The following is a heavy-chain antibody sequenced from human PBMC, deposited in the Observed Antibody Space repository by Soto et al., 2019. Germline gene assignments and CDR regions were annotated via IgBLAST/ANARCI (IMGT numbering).Heavy chain of an antibody. CDR2: IKQDGSEK. V-gene: IGHV3-7*01. D-gene: IGHD2-2*01. CDR1: GFTFSSYW. CDR3: ARTGPRDDIVVVPVYYYYYMDV. Sequence: GGSLRLSCAASGFTFSSYWMSWVRQAPGKGLEWVANIKQDGSEKYYVDSVKGRFTIYRDNANNSLYLQMNSLRAEDTAVYYCARTGPRDDIVVVPVYYYYYMDVWGKGTTVTVSS. J-gene: IGHJ6*03.